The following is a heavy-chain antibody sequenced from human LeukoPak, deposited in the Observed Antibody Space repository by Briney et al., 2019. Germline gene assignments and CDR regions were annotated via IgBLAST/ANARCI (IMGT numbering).Heavy chain of an antibody. D-gene: IGHD3-3*01. V-gene: IGHV4-30-4*08. CDR3: AASGDFWSGYYRPDY. Sequence: SQTLSLTCTVSGGSISSGDYYWSWIRQPPGKGLEWIGYIYYSGSTYYNPSLKSRVTISVDTSKNQFSLKLSSVTAADTAVYYCAASGDFWSGYYRPDYWGQGTLVTVSS. CDR1: GGSISSGDYY. CDR2: IYYSGST. J-gene: IGHJ4*02.